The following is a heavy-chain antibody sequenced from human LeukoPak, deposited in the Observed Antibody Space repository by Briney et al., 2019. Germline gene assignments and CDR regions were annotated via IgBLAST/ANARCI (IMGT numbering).Heavy chain of an antibody. J-gene: IGHJ4*02. CDR2: INTNTGSP. Sequence: ASVKVSCKASGYTFTSYAMNWMRQAPGQGLEWMGWINTNTGSPTYAQGFTGRFVFSLDTSVSTAYLQISSLKAEDNAVYYCAREYGVGGSYPDYWGQGTLVTVSS. CDR1: GYTFTSYA. V-gene: IGHV7-4-1*02. D-gene: IGHD1-26*01. CDR3: AREYGVGGSYPDY.